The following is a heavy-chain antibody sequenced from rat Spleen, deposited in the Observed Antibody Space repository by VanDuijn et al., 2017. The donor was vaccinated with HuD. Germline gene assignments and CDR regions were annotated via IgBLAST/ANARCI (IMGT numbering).Heavy chain of an antibody. J-gene: IGHJ1*01. Sequence: EVQLVETGGGLVQPGRSLKLSCVASGFTFSSYWMYWIRQAPGKGLEWVSSINTDGGSTYYPDSVKGRFTISRDNAENTVYLQMNSLRSEDTATYYCAKGGGGYSEPYWYFDFWGPGTMVTVSS. V-gene: IGHV5-58*01. CDR1: GFTFSSYW. CDR3: AKGGGGYSEPYWYFDF. D-gene: IGHD1-11*01. CDR2: INTDGGST.